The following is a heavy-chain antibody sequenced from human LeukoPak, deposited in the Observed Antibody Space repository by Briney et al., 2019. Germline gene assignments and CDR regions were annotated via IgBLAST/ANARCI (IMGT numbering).Heavy chain of an antibody. J-gene: IGHJ6*02. V-gene: IGHV4-39*07. CDR2: INHSGST. D-gene: IGHD2-15*01. Sequence: SSETLSLTCTVSGGSISSGDYYWSWIRQPPGKGLEWIGEINHSGSTNYNPSLKSRVTISVDTSKNQFSLKLSSVTAADTAVYYCARDRYCSGGSCYLHESPPPPHYYYYYGMDVWGQGTTVTVSS. CDR3: ARDRYCSGGSCYLHESPPPPHYYYYYGMDV. CDR1: GGSISSGDYY.